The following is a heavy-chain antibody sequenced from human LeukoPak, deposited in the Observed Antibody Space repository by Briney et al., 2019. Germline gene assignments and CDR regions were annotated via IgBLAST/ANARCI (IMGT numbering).Heavy chain of an antibody. CDR2: INYSGST. CDR1: GGSFSGYH. V-gene: IGHV4-34*01. CDR3: ARTQGNYYYMDV. J-gene: IGHJ6*03. Sequence: SETLSLTCAVYGGSFSGYHWSWIRQPPGKGLGWIGEINYSGSTNYNPSLKSRVTISVDTSKNQFSLKLSSVTAADTAVYYCARTQGNYYYMDVWGKGTTVTISS.